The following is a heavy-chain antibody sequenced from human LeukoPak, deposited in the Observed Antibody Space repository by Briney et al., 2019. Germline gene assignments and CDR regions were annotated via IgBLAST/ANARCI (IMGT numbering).Heavy chain of an antibody. J-gene: IGHJ4*02. CDR2: ISETGGTI. CDR3: AREMTIITYSFDS. D-gene: IGHD5-24*01. CDR1: RFTFSNYA. Sequence: GGSLRLSCAPSRFTFSNYAMSWVRQAPGKGLEWVSAISETGGTIHYADSVQGRFTISRDNSKNTLYLQMNSLRVEDTAVYYCAREMTIITYSFDSWGQGTLVTVSS. V-gene: IGHV3-23*01.